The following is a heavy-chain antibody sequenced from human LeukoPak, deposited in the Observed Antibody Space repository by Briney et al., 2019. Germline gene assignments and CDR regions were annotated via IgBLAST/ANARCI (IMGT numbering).Heavy chain of an antibody. J-gene: IGHJ4*02. CDR2: IRSKAYGGTT. CDR1: GFTFGYYA. D-gene: IGHD6-13*01. V-gene: IGHV3-49*04. CDR3: MAAAGIIDY. Sequence: PGGSLRLSCTASGFTFGYYAMRWVRQAPGKGLEGGGFIRSKAYGGTTEYAASVKGRFTISRDDSKSIAYLQMNSLKTEDTAVYYCMAAAGIIDYWGQGTLVTVSS.